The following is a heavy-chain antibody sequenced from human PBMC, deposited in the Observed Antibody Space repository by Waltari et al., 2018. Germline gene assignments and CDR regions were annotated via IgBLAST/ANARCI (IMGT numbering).Heavy chain of an antibody. Sequence: QVQLQESGQGLVKPSGTLSLTCVVSGDSISGNYWWSWVRQSPEKGLEWIGQVHHIGKTNYNPSLQSRVTISVDKPKNQFSLNLNSVTAADTAVYFCAGDRAIGLFFDYWGRGTLVTVSS. CDR3: AGDRAIGLFFDY. CDR2: VHHIGKT. CDR1: GDSISGNYW. J-gene: IGHJ4*02. D-gene: IGHD2-2*01. V-gene: IGHV4-4*02.